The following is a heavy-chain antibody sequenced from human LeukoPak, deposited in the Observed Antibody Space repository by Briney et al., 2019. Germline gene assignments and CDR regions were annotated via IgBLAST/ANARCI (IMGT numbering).Heavy chain of an antibody. CDR2: ISGSGDST. J-gene: IGHJ4*02. D-gene: IGHD4-11*01. V-gene: IGHV3-23*01. Sequence: PGGSLRLSCADSGFTLCSYAMNWVRQAPGKGLEWVSVISGSGDSTNYADSVKGRFTISRDNSKNTLYLQMNSLRAEDTAVYFCARDRLQQYFDYRGKGTLVTVSS. CDR3: ARDRLQQYFDY. CDR1: GFTLCSYA.